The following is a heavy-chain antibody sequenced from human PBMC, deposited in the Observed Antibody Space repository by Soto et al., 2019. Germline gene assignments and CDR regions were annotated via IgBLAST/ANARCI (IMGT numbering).Heavy chain of an antibody. V-gene: IGHV1-18*01. CDR3: ARDGQYYYDSSGPPNTFDI. CDR2: ISAYNGNT. D-gene: IGHD3-22*01. Sequence: QVQLVQSGAEVKKPGASVKVSCKASGYTFTSYGISWVRQAPGQGLEWMGWISAYNGNTNYAQKLQGRVTMTTDTSTSTAYMELRRLRSDDTAVYYCARDGQYYYDSSGPPNTFDIWGQGTMVTVSS. J-gene: IGHJ3*02. CDR1: GYTFTSYG.